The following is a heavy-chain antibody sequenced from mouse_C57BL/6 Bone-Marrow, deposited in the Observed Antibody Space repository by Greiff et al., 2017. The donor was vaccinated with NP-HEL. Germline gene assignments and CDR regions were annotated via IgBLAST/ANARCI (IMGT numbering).Heavy chain of an antibody. J-gene: IGHJ2*01. CDR2: IDPANGNT. V-gene: IGHV14-3*01. CDR1: GFNIKNTY. Sequence: EVMLVESGAELARPGASVKLSCTASGFNIKNTYMHWVKQRPEQGLEWIGRIDPANGNTKYAPKFQGKATITADTSSNTAYLQLSSLTSEDTAIYYCAQIYYFDYWGQGTTLTVSS. CDR3: AQIYYFDY.